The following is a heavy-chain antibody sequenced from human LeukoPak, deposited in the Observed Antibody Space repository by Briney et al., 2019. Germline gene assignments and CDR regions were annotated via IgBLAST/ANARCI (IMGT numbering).Heavy chain of an antibody. CDR3: ARDEDDILTGYYVHYFDY. V-gene: IGHV3-21*01. J-gene: IGHJ4*02. Sequence: GGSLRLSCAASGFTFSSYSMNWVRQAPGKGLEWVSSISSSSSYMYYADSVKGRFTISRDNAKNPLDLQMNSLRAEDTAVYYCARDEDDILTGYYVHYFDYWGQGTLVTVSS. CDR1: GFTFSSYS. CDR2: ISSSSSYM. D-gene: IGHD3-9*01.